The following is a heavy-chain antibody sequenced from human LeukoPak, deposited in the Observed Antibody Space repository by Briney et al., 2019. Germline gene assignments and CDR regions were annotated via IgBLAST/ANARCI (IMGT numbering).Heavy chain of an antibody. Sequence: SVKVSCKAAGGTISNYVISWVRQAPGQGLEWMGGIIPIFTTANYAQKFQGRVTITADESTSTAYMELSSLRSEDTAVYYCARVGSSSSPSDYWGQGTLVTVSS. V-gene: IGHV1-69*13. J-gene: IGHJ4*02. CDR2: IIPIFTTA. CDR3: ARVGSSSSPSDY. CDR1: GGTISNYV. D-gene: IGHD6-6*01.